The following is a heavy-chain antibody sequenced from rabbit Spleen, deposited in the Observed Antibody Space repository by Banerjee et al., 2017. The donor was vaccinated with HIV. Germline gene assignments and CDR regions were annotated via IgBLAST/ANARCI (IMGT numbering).Heavy chain of an antibody. V-gene: IGHV1S45*01. CDR2: IDSGSSGFT. CDR1: GVSFSGDSY. J-gene: IGHJ4*01. CDR3: ARDLDGVIGWNSGW. Sequence: QEQLEESGGDLVKPGASLTLTCIASGVSFSGDSYMCWVRQAPGKGLEWIVCIDSGSSGFTYFASWAKGRFTISKTSSTTVTLQMTSLTAADTATYFCARDLDGVIGWNSGWWGPGTLVTVS. D-gene: IGHD1-1*01.